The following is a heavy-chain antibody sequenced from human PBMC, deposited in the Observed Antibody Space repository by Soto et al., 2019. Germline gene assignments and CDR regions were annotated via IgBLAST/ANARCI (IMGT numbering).Heavy chain of an antibody. V-gene: IGHV3-30-3*01. J-gene: IGHJ4*02. Sequence: GGSLRLSCAASGFTFSSYAMHWVRQAPGKGLEWVAVISYDGSNKYYADSVKGRFTISRDNSKNTLYLQMNSLRAEDTAVYYCARGGYYYDSSGYYLPNPGYYFDYWGQGTLVTVSS. CDR3: ARGGYYYDSSGYYLPNPGYYFDY. CDR1: GFTFSSYA. D-gene: IGHD3-22*01. CDR2: ISYDGSNK.